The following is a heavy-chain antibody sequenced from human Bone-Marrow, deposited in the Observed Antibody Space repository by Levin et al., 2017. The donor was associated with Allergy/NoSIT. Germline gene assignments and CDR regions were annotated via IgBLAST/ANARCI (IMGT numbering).Heavy chain of an antibody. CDR2: IQRKTDGGTT. J-gene: IGHJ4*02. CDR3: ATDIGSTWYVYHFDY. CDR1: GFTFSNAW. D-gene: IGHD6-13*01. Sequence: GGSLRLSCEVSGFTFSNAWMSWVRQAPGKGLEWVGRIQRKTDGGTTDYAAPVKGRFTISRDDSKNTLYLQMNSLKSEDTAVYYCATDIGSTWYVYHFDYWGQGTLVTVSS. V-gene: IGHV3-15*01.